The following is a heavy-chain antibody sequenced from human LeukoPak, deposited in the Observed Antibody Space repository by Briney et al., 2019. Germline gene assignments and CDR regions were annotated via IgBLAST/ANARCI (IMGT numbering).Heavy chain of an antibody. Sequence: SETQSLTCTVSGGSISSYYWSWIRQPPGKGLEWIGYIYTSGSTNYNPSLKSRVTISVDTSKNQFSLKLSSVTAADTAVYYCARHVKYNWNDRGIDYWGQGTLVTVSS. CDR1: GGSISSYY. V-gene: IGHV4-4*09. CDR3: ARHVKYNWNDRGIDY. CDR2: IYTSGST. J-gene: IGHJ4*02. D-gene: IGHD1-20*01.